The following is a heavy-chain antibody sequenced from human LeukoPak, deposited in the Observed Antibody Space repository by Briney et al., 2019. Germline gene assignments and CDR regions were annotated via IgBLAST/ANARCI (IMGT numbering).Heavy chain of an antibody. V-gene: IGHV3-23*01. J-gene: IGHJ6*03. CDR3: AKSPSYYYYYYMDV. CDR2: ISGSGGST. Sequence: GGSLRLSCAASGFTLSSYAMSWVRQAPGKGLEWVSSISGSGGSTYYADSVKGRFTISRDNSKNTPYLQMNSLRADDTAVYFCAKSPSYYYYYYMDVWGKGTTVTVSS. CDR1: GFTLSSYA.